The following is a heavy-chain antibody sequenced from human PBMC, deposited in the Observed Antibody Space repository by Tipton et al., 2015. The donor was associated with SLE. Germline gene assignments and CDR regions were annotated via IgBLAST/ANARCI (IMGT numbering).Heavy chain of an antibody. CDR2: ISSSGSTI. CDR1: GFTFSSYE. D-gene: IGHD3-22*01. CDR3: ARDSITADYEYYYYYMDV. J-gene: IGHJ6*03. V-gene: IGHV3-48*03. Sequence: SLRLSCAASGFTFSSYEMNWVRQAPGKGLEWVSYISSSGSTIYYADSVKGRFTISRDNAKNSLYLQMNSLRAEDTAVYYCARDSITADYEYYYYYMDVWGKGTTVTVSS.